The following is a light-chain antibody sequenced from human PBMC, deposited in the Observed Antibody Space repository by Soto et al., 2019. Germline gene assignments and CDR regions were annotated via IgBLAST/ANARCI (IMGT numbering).Light chain of an antibody. Sequence: EIVLTQSPGTLSLSPGERATLSCRASQSVSSSYLAWYQQKPGQAPRLLIYGASSRATGIPDRFSGSGSGTDFTLTISRLEPEDVAVYYGQQYGSSPQTCGQGTKVEIK. J-gene: IGKJ1*01. CDR2: GAS. V-gene: IGKV3-20*01. CDR3: QQYGSSPQT. CDR1: QSVSSSY.